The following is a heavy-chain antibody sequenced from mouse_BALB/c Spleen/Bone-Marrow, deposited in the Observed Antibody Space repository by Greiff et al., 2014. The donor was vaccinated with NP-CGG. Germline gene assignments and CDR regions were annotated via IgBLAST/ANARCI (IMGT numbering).Heavy chain of an antibody. Sequence: VKLMESGPGLVAPSQSLSITCTVSGFSLTNYGVHWVRQPPGKGLEWLGVIWADGSTNYNSALMSRLSISKDNSKSQVFFKMNSLQTDYTAMYYCARITTATGAMDYWGQGTSVTVSS. V-gene: IGHV2-9*02. D-gene: IGHD1-2*01. CDR3: ARITTATGAMDY. CDR2: IWADGST. J-gene: IGHJ4*01. CDR1: GFSLTNYG.